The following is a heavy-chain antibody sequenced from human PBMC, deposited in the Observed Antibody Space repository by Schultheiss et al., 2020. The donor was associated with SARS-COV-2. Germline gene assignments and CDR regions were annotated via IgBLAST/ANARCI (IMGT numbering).Heavy chain of an antibody. CDR3: ARDSLDYYDSTEAFDI. CDR1: GFTFSSYA. J-gene: IGHJ3*02. V-gene: IGHV3-30*04. D-gene: IGHD3-22*01. CDR2: ISYDGSNK. Sequence: GGSLRLSCAASGFTFSSYAMHWVRQAPGKGLEWVAVISYDGSNKYYADSVKGRFTISRDNSKNTLYLQMNSLRAEDTAVYYCARDSLDYYDSTEAFDIWGQGKMVTVSS.